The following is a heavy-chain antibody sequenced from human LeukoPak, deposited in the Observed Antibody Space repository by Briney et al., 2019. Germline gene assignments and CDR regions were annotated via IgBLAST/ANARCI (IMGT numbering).Heavy chain of an antibody. D-gene: IGHD3-3*01. J-gene: IGHJ2*01. Sequence: PSETLSLTCTVSGGSISSSSYYWGWIRQPPGKGLEWIGSIYYSESTYYNPSLKSRVTISVDTSKNQFSLKLSSVTAADTAVYYCARDSDYDFWSGYRSYWYFDLWGRGTLVTVSS. CDR2: IYYSEST. CDR3: ARDSDYDFWSGYRSYWYFDL. CDR1: GGSISSSSYY. V-gene: IGHV4-39*02.